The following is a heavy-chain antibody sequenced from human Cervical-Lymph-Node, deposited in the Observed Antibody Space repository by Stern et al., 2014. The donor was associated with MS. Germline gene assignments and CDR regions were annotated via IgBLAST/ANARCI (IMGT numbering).Heavy chain of an antibody. Sequence: QVQLQESGPGLVKPSQTLSVTCTVSGASVNRGDYYWSWIPQPPGKGLVSIGNIYSRGDTYYNPSLKHRISISVAPSTNNFSMRLNAVTAEDPAVYYCARDVEEVDVRGCQPLFYYFGLDVWGQGTTVIVSS. J-gene: IGHJ6*02. D-gene: IGHD3-10*01. CDR2: IYSRGDT. CDR3: ARDVEEVDVRGCQPLFYYFGLDV. V-gene: IGHV4-30-4*01. CDR1: GASVNRGDYY.